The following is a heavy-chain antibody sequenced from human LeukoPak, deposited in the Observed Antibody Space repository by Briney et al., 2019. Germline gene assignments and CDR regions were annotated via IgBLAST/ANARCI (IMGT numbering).Heavy chain of an antibody. D-gene: IGHD5-18*01. CDR1: GFTFSKYW. J-gene: IGHJ4*02. V-gene: IGHV3-7*01. CDR2: IKNDGTVK. Sequence: PGGSLRLSCAASGFTFSKYWMTWVRQAPGKGLEWVANIKNDGTVKNYVDSVKGRFTISRDNAKNSLYLQMNSLRAEDTGVYYCAKDSYSKGDYWGQGVLVTVSS. CDR3: AKDSYSKGDY.